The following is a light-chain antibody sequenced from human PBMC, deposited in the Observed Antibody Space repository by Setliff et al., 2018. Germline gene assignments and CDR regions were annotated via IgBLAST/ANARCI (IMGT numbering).Light chain of an antibody. CDR1: NIGDKS. J-gene: IGLJ1*01. V-gene: IGLV3-21*03. CDR2: DDS. Sequence: SYELTQPPSESVAPGKTARITCGGHNIGDKSVHWYQQKPGQAPVLVVYDDSDRPSGIPGRFSGSNSGNTATLTISRVEAGDAADYYCQVWDPASDHRVFGTGTKVTVL. CDR3: QVWDPASDHRV.